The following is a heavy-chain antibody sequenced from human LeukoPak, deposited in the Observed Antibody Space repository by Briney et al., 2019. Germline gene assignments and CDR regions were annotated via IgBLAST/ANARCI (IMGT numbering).Heavy chain of an antibody. V-gene: IGHV4-31*03. D-gene: IGHD6-13*01. CDR2: IYYSGST. Sequence: SETLPLTCTVSGDSIISGGYYWSWIRQHPGKGLEWIGYIYYSGSTYYNPSLKSRVTISVDTSKNQFSLKLSSVPAADTAAYYCARAQGYSPKNNWFDPWGQGTLVTVSS. CDR3: ARAQGYSPKNNWFDP. CDR1: GDSIISGGYY. J-gene: IGHJ5*02.